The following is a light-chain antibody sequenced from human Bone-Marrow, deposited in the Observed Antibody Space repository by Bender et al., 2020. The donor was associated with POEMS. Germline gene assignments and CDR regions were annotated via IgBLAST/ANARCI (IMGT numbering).Light chain of an antibody. V-gene: IGLV2-18*02. CDR1: NDDVGGFDY. CDR3: SSFSTTSPFV. J-gene: IGLJ1*01. CDR2: DVN. Sequence: QSALTQPASVSGSPGQSVTISCTGTNDDVGGFDYVSWYQDLPGKAPKLMIYDVNKRPSGVPDRFTGSHSGNTASLTISGLQIEDEADYYCSSFSTTSPFVFGPGTRVSVL.